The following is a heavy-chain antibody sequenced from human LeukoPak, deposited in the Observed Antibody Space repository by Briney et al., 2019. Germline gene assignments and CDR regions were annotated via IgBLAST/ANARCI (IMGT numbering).Heavy chain of an antibody. V-gene: IGHV3-23*01. Sequence: GWSLRLSCAASGFTFSSYAMSWVRQAPGKGLEWVSAISGSCCSTYYADSVKGRFPISRDNSKNTLYLQMNSLRAEDTAVYYCAKDLRRLVTEGYFQHWGQGTLVTVSS. CDR1: GFTFSSYA. CDR3: AKDLRRLVTEGYFQH. CDR2: ISGSCCST. D-gene: IGHD2-21*02. J-gene: IGHJ1*01.